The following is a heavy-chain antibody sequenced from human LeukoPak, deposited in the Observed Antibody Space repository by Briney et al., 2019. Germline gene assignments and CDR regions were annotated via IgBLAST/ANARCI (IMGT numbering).Heavy chain of an antibody. J-gene: IGHJ5*02. CDR2: IIPILGIA. V-gene: IGHV1-69*04. D-gene: IGHD3-10*01. CDR1: GGTFSSYA. CDR3: AREGLGLRGVLSWFDP. Sequence: GASVKVSCKASGGTFSSYAISWVRQAPGQGLEWMGRIIPILGIANYAQKFQGRVTITADKSTSTAYMELSSLRSEDTAVYYCAREGLGLRGVLSWFDPWGQGTLVTVSS.